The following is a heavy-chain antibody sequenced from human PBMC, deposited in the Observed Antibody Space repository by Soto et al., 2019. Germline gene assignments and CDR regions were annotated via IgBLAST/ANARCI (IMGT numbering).Heavy chain of an antibody. CDR1: GFTFSNAW. CDR3: TTDRGSGSYHDAFDI. CDR2: IKSKTDGGTT. Sequence: GSLRLSCAASGFTFSNAWMSWVRQAPGKGLEWVGRIKSKTDGGTTDYAAPVKGRFTISRDDSKNTLYLQMNSLKTEDTAVYYCTTDRGSGSYHDAFDIWGQGTMVTVSS. J-gene: IGHJ3*02. D-gene: IGHD1-26*01. V-gene: IGHV3-15*01.